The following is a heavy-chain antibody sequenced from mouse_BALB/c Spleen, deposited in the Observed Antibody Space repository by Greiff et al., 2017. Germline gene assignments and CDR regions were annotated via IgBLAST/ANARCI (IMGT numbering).Heavy chain of an antibody. J-gene: IGHJ3*01. Sequence: EVKLQESGPSLVKPSQTLSLTCSVTGDSITSGYWNWIRKFPGNKLEYMGYISYSGSTYYNPSLKSRISITRDTSKNQYYLQLNSVTTEDTATYYCARFPSLGGNGEFAYWGQGTLVTVSA. D-gene: IGHD2-1*01. CDR2: ISYSGST. V-gene: IGHV3-8*02. CDR1: GDSITSGY. CDR3: ARFPSLGGNGEFAY.